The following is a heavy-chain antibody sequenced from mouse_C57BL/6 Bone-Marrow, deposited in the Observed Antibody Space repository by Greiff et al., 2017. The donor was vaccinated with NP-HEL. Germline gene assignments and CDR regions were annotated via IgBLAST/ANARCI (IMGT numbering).Heavy chain of an antibody. Sequence: QVQLKQSGAELVKPGASVKMSCKASGYTFTSYWITWVKQRPGQGLEWIGDIYPGSGSTNYNEKFKSKATLTVDTSPSTAYMQLSSLTSEDSAVYYCAKLDGYAMDYWGQGTSVTVSS. CDR2: IYPGSGST. V-gene: IGHV1-55*01. D-gene: IGHD1-3*01. J-gene: IGHJ4*01. CDR1: GYTFTSYW. CDR3: AKLDGYAMDY.